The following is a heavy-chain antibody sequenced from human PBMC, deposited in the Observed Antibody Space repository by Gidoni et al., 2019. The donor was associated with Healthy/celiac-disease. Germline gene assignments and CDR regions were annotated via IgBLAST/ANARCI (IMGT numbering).Heavy chain of an antibody. CDR1: AGSIRSGGYY. Sequence: QVQLQESGPGLVTPSQTLSLTCTVSAGSIRSGGYYWSWIRQHPGKGLEWIGYIYYSGSTYYNPSRKRRVTISVDTSKNQFSLKLSSVTAADTAVYYCARVLGGSYNDYWGQGTLVTVSS. CDR3: ARVLGGSYNDY. D-gene: IGHD1-26*01. CDR2: IYYSGST. J-gene: IGHJ4*02. V-gene: IGHV4-31*03.